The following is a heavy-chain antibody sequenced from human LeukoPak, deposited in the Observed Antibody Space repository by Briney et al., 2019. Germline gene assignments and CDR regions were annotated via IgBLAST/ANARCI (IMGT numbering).Heavy chain of an antibody. J-gene: IGHJ5*02. D-gene: IGHD1-14*01. CDR2: IYHSGST. CDR1: GGSISSSNW. Sequence: SETLSLTCAVSGGSISSSNWWSWVRQPPGKGLEWIGEIYHSGSTNYNPSLKSRVTISVDKSKNQFSLNLGSVTAADTAVYYCASSTNHGWFDPWGQGTLVTVSS. CDR3: ASSTNHGWFDP. V-gene: IGHV4-4*02.